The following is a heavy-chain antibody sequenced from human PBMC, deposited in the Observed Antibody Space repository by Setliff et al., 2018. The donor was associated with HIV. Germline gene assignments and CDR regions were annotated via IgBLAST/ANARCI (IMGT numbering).Heavy chain of an antibody. CDR3: ASARIPTGGTSTSLDF. Sequence: GGSLRLSCAASGFIFSKSCMSWVRQAPGKGLEWVATIKQAESEMQYVDSVKGRFTVSRDNSKNTVYLQVDSLRPEDTAVYYCASARIPTGGTSTSLDFWGQGALVTVSS. D-gene: IGHD1-1*01. V-gene: IGHV3-7*01. J-gene: IGHJ4*02. CDR1: GFIFSKSC. CDR2: IKQAESEM.